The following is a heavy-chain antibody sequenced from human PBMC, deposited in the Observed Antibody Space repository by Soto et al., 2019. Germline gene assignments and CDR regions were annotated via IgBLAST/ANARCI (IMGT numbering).Heavy chain of an antibody. CDR1: GGTITSSGSA. CDR2: IDYSGNI. J-gene: IGHJ4*02. V-gene: IGHV4-39*01. CDR3: ARHIHNQGFEYYFDS. D-gene: IGHD1-1*01. Sequence: PSETLSLTCNASGGTITSSGSAWGWKRQSPGKGLEWIGTIDYSGNIYYIPSLKSRITISVDTSKNQISLKLSSVTAADTAVYYCARHIHNQGFEYYFDSWGQGTLVTVSS.